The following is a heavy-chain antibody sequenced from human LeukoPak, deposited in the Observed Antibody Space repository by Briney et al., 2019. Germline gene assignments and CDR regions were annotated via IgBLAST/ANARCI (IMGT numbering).Heavy chain of an antibody. V-gene: IGHV3-23*01. CDR2: ISGSGGST. Sequence: PGGSLRLSCAASGFTFSSNGMSWVRQAPGKGLEWVSAISGSGGSTYYADSVKGRFTISRDNSKNTLYLQMNSLRAEDTAVYYCAKGQEWELPSYFDYWGQGTLVTVSS. D-gene: IGHD1-26*01. CDR3: AKGQEWELPSYFDY. J-gene: IGHJ4*02. CDR1: GFTFSSNG.